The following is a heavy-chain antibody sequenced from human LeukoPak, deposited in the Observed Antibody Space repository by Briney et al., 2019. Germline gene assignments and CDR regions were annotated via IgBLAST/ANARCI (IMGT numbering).Heavy chain of an antibody. CDR2: ITHSGST. J-gene: IGHJ5*02. CDR1: GYSISSGYY. Sequence: SETLSLTCTVSGYSISSGYYWGWIRQPPGKGLEWIGSITHSGSTYYNPSLKSRVTISVDTSKNQFSLKLSSVNAADTAVYFCARDAPRDGTGIAVAGKLNWFDPWGQGTLVTVSS. D-gene: IGHD6-19*01. V-gene: IGHV4-38-2*02. CDR3: ARDAPRDGTGIAVAGKLNWFDP.